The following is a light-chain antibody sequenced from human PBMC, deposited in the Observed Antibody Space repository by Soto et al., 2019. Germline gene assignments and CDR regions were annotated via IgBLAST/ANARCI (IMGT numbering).Light chain of an antibody. Sequence: EIVMTQSPATLSVSPGERATLSCRASLSVSSNLAWYQHKPGQAPRLLIYGASTRATGIPARFSASGSGTEVSLTISSLQSEDFAVYYCQQYNNWAPKQYTFCQGTKLEIK. CDR3: QQYNNWAPKQYT. CDR2: GAS. CDR1: LSVSSN. V-gene: IGKV3-15*01. J-gene: IGKJ2*01.